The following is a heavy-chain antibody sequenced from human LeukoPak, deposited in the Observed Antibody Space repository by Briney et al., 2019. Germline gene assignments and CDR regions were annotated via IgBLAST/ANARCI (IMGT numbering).Heavy chain of an antibody. Sequence: SETLSLTCAVSGDSISYESYYWSWIRQAPGKGPEWIGNIYRGRTRVNPSYTSRVAISVDTSKSQVSLSLTSVTAADTAIYYCARGFSSGRSDYWGQGTLVTVSS. CDR2: IYRGRT. CDR1: GDSISYESYY. D-gene: IGHD6-19*01. V-gene: IGHV4-30-2*01. CDR3: ARGFSSGRSDY. J-gene: IGHJ4*02.